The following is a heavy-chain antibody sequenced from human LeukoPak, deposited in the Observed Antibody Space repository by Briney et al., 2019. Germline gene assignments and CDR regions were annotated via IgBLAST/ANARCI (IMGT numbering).Heavy chain of an antibody. CDR1: GFTVSNNY. D-gene: IGHD3-16*01. J-gene: IGHJ4*02. Sequence: GGSLRLSCVASGFTVSNNYMSWVRQAPGKGLDWVSIIYSGGGTYYADPVKGRFTISRDSSKNTLYLQMNSLRAEDTAVYYCARGGNGPFDYWGQGTLVTVSS. CDR2: IYSGGGT. CDR3: ARGGNGPFDY. V-gene: IGHV3-53*01.